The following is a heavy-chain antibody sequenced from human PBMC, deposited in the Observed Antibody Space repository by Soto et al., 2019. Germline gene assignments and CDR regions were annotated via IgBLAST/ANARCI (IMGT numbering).Heavy chain of an antibody. V-gene: IGHV3-23*01. CDR2: SSASGRSR. J-gene: IGHJ4*02. CDR1: GIEFSNYA. CDR3: AKDGNWLDVYFDV. Sequence: RGSLRLSCVASGIEFSNYAMSWVRQAPGKGLEWVSISSASGRSRYHADSVKGRFTISRDNSKNTLYLHMTNLRAEDTAVYYCAKDGNWLDVYFDVWGQGTPVTVSS. D-gene: IGHD6-19*01.